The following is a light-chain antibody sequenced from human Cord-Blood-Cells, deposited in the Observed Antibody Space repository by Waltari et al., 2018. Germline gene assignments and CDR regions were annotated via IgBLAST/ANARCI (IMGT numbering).Light chain of an antibody. Sequence: DIHITQSPPSLAASVVVSVTITYRASQRISSCLNWSQQKPGKAPKLLIYAASSLQSGVPSRFSGSGSGTDFALTISSRQPEDLAAYYCHQSYSTPWTFGQGTRVEIK. V-gene: IGKV1-39*01. CDR2: AAS. CDR1: QRISSC. CDR3: HQSYSTPWT. J-gene: IGKJ1*01.